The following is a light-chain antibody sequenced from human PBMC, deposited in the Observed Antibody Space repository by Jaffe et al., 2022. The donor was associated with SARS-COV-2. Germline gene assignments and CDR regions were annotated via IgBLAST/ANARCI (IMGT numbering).Light chain of an antibody. CDR1: QSVLFSSNNKNY. Sequence: DIMMTQSPDSLAVSLGERATINCKSSQSVLFSSNNKNYIAWYQQKAGQPPKLLIYWTSARESGVPDRFSGSGSGTDFALTISSLQAEDVAVYYCQQYYRTPWTFGQGTKVEIK. CDR3: QQYYRTPWT. V-gene: IGKV4-1*01. J-gene: IGKJ1*01. CDR2: WTS.